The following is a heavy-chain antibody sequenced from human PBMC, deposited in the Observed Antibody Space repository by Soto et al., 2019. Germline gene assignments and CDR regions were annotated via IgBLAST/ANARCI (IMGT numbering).Heavy chain of an antibody. D-gene: IGHD3-10*01. J-gene: IGHJ3*02. Sequence: GGSLRLSCTASGGTFSSYSMNWVRQAPGKGLEWVSSISSSSSYIYYADSVKGRFTISRDNAKNSLYLQMNSLRAEDTAVYYCARGPSLLWFGEDAFDIWGQGTMVTVSS. CDR3: ARGPSLLWFGEDAFDI. V-gene: IGHV3-21*01. CDR1: GGTFSSYS. CDR2: ISSSSSYI.